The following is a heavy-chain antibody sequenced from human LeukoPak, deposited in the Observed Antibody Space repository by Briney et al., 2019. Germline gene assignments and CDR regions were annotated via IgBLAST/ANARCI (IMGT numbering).Heavy chain of an antibody. Sequence: SETLSLTCTVSGGSISSSSYYWGWIRQPPGKGLEWIGSIYFSGSTYYNPSLKSRVTISVDTSQNQFSLTVSSLTAADTAVYYCARGERYYDILTGWSYFDYWGQGTLVTVSS. V-gene: IGHV4-39*01. J-gene: IGHJ4*02. D-gene: IGHD3-9*01. CDR1: GGSISSSSYY. CDR2: IYFSGST. CDR3: ARGERYYDILTGWSYFDY.